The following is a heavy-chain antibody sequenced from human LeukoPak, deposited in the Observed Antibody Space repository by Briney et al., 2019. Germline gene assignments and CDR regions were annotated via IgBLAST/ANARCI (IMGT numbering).Heavy chain of an antibody. CDR1: GGSISSGGYY. J-gene: IGHJ5*02. CDR2: IYYSGST. Sequence: PSETLSLTCTVSGGSISSGGYYWSWLRQHPGTGLEWIGYIYYSGSTYYNPSLKSRVTISVDTSKNQFSLKLSSVTAADTAVYYCARSDYDFWSGYYSNWFDPWGQGTLVTVSS. CDR3: ARSDYDFWSGYYSNWFDP. V-gene: IGHV4-31*03. D-gene: IGHD3-3*01.